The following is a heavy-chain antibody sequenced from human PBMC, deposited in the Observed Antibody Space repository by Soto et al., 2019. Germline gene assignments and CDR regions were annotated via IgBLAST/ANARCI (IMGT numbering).Heavy chain of an antibody. CDR1: GFTFSSYW. Sequence: PGGSLRLSCSASGFTFSSYWMHGVRQAPGKGLEWVSGISWNRGSIGYADSVKGRFTISRDNAKNSLYLQMNSLRAEDTALYYCAKDISAYDFWSGRLDYWGQGTLVTVSS. J-gene: IGHJ4*02. V-gene: IGHV3-9*01. CDR3: AKDISAYDFWSGRLDY. D-gene: IGHD3-3*01. CDR2: ISWNRGSI.